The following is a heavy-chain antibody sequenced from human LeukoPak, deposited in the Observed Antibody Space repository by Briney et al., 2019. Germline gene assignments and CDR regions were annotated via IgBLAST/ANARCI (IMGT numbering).Heavy chain of an antibody. V-gene: IGHV4-4*09. CDR3: ARGLRDEERHYGYYYMDV. J-gene: IGHJ6*03. D-gene: IGHD3-22*01. CDR2: FYTSANT. CDR1: GDSFSGYY. Sequence: SETLSLTCTVSGDSFSGYYGSWIRQTPGKGLEWIGYFYTSANTNYNPSLKSRVTMSVDTSKNQFSLKLSSVTAADTAVYYCARGLRDEERHYGYYYMDVWGKGTTVTVSS.